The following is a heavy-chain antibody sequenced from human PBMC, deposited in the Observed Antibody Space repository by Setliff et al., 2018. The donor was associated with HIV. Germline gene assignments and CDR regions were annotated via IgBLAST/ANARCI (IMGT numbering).Heavy chain of an antibody. V-gene: IGHV4-39*01. CDR2: IFSSGST. Sequence: TPQPPGKGLQWIGTIFSSGSTYYDPSLKSRVTISIDSTKNQISLKLNFVTAADTAVYYCARHVDIVAPFDFWGQGTLVTVSS. J-gene: IGHJ4*02. CDR3: ARHVDIVAPFDF. D-gene: IGHD5-12*01.